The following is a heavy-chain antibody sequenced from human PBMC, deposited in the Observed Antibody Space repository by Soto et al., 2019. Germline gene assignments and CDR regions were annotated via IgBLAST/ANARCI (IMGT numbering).Heavy chain of an antibody. CDR2: INPSGGST. J-gene: IGHJ4*02. CDR3: ARVDYGDRTAKFDY. V-gene: IGHV1-46*03. D-gene: IGHD4-17*01. CDR1: GYTFRNYG. Sequence: ASVKVSCKTSGYTFRNYGISWVRQVPGQGLEWMGIINPSGGSTSYAQKFQGRVTMTRDTSTSTVYMELSSLRSEDTAVYYCARVDYGDRTAKFDYWGQGTLVTVSS.